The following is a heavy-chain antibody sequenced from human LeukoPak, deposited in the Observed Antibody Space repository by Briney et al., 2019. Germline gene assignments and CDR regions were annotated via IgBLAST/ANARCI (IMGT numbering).Heavy chain of an antibody. Sequence: SQTLSLTCTVSGGSISSGDYYWSWIRQPPGKGLEWIGYIYYSGSTYYNPSLKSRVTISVDTSKNQFSLKLSSVTAADTAVYYCARGDVVVVVQDYYYYGMDVWGQRTTVTVSS. J-gene: IGHJ6*02. CDR3: ARGDVVVVVQDYYYYGMDV. CDR1: GGSISSGDYY. CDR2: IYYSGST. D-gene: IGHD2-15*01. V-gene: IGHV4-30-4*01.